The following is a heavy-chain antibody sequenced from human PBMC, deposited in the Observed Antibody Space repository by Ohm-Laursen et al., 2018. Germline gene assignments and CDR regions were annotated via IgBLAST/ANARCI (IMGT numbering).Heavy chain of an antibody. CDR1: GFTFSSYG. V-gene: IGHV3-33*01. J-gene: IGHJ4*02. CDR3: ARGNGHSYSYLDY. D-gene: IGHD5-18*01. CDR2: IWFDGSNA. Sequence: SLRLSCTASGFTFSSYGIHWVRQAPGKGLEWVAVIWFDGSNAFYGDSVKGRFTISRDNFKNTQYLQMNSLRGEDTAVYFCARGNGHSYSYLDYWGQGTLVTVSS.